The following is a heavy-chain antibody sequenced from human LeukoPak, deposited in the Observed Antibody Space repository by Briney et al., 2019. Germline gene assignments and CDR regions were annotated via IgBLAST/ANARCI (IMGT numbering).Heavy chain of an antibody. CDR3: ARGAAATI. CDR1: GGSISTTGYY. J-gene: IGHJ3*02. V-gene: IGHV4-39*07. D-gene: IGHD6-13*01. Sequence: SETLSLTCTVSGGSISTTGYYWAWIRQPPGKGLEWIASIYYSGSTYYNSSLKSRVTISVDTSRNQFSLKLRSVTAADTAVYYCARGAAATIWGQGTMVTVSS. CDR2: IYYSGST.